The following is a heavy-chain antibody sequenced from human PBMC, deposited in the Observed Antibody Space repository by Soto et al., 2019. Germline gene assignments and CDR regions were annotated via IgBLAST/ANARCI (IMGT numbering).Heavy chain of an antibody. CDR1: GFTFSGHY. CDR2: ISRTGSYT. Sequence: PGGSLRLSCAASGFTFSGHYMSWIRQAPGKGLEWVSYISRTGSYTNNADSVKGRFTISRDNAKNSLYLQMESLRVEDTAVYYCARATSWELESYYFGHWGQGTLVTVSS. CDR3: ARATSWELESYYFGH. D-gene: IGHD1-7*01. V-gene: IGHV3-11*06. J-gene: IGHJ4*02.